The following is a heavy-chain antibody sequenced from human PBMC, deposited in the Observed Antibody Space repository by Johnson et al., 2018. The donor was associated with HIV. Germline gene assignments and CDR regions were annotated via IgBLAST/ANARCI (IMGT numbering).Heavy chain of an antibody. J-gene: IGHJ3*02. Sequence: QVHLVESGGGVVQPGRSLRLSCAASGFTFSSYAMHWVRQAPGKGLEWVAVISYDGSNKYYADSVKGRFTISRDNSKNTLYLQMNSLRAEDTAVYYCARAAALNAFDIWGQGTMVTVSS. CDR1: GFTFSSYA. V-gene: IGHV3-30*04. CDR2: ISYDGSNK. CDR3: ARAAALNAFDI. D-gene: IGHD6-13*01.